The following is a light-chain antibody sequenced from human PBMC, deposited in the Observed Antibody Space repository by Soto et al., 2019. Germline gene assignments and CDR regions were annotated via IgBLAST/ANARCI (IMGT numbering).Light chain of an antibody. V-gene: IGLV3-1*01. J-gene: IGLJ1*01. CDR2: QDS. CDR3: QAWDSSTGV. Sequence: SSELTQPPAVSVSTGQTASITCSGDKLGDKYACWYQQKPGQSPVLVIYQDSKRPSGIPERFSGSNSGNTATLTISGTQAMDEADYYCQAWDSSTGVFGTGTKV. CDR1: KLGDKY.